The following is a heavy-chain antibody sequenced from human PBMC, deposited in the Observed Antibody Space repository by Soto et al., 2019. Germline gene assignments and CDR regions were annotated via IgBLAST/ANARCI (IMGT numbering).Heavy chain of an antibody. D-gene: IGHD6-19*01. CDR2: INAGNGNT. CDR1: CINGNRKT. Sequence: VSSQASCINGNRKTMPRVRAAAGQRLEWMGWINAGNGNTKYSQKFQGRVTITRDTSASTAYMELSSLRSEDTAVYYCASRPQLYSSGWSGWFYWGQGTLVTVSS. CDR3: ASRPQLYSSGWSGWFY. J-gene: IGHJ4*02. V-gene: IGHV1-3*01.